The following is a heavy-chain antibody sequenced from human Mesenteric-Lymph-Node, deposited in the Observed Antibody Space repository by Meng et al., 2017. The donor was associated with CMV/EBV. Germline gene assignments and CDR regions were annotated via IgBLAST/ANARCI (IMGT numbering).Heavy chain of an antibody. CDR3: ARHYSSSSYGWFDP. Sequence: SETLSLTCTVSGGSVSSGSYYWSWIRQPPGKGLEWIGYIYYSGSTNYNPSLKSRVTISVDTSKNQFSLKLSSVTAADTAVYYCARHYSSSSYGWFDPWGQGTLVTVSS. J-gene: IGHJ5*02. D-gene: IGHD6-6*01. CDR1: GGSVSSGSYY. V-gene: IGHV4-61*01. CDR2: IYYSGST.